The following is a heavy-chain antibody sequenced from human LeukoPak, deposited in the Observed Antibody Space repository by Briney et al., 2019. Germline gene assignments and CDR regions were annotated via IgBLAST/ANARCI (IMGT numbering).Heavy chain of an antibody. CDR3: ARGQSTSSGMDV. J-gene: IGHJ6*02. D-gene: IGHD2-2*01. CDR1: GFTFSSYA. V-gene: IGHV3-33*08. CDR2: IWYDGSNK. Sequence: PGGSLRLSCAASGFTFSSYAMSWVRQAPGKGLEWVAVIWYDGSNKYYADSVKGRFTISRDNSKNTLYLQMNSLRAEDTAVYYCARGQSTSSGMDVWGQGTTVTVSS.